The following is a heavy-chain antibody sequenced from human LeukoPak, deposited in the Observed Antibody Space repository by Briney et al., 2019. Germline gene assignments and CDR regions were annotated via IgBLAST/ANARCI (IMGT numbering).Heavy chain of an antibody. CDR3: ARDNKRSSWYYFDY. CDR2: ISAYNGNT. V-gene: IGHV1-18*01. J-gene: IGHJ4*02. Sequence: ASVKVSCKASGYTFTSYGISWVRQAPGQGLEWMGWISAYNGNTNYAQKLQGRVTMTTDTSTSTAYMELRSLRSDDTAGYYCARDNKRSSWYYFDYWGQGTLVTVSS. D-gene: IGHD6-13*01. CDR1: GYTFTSYG.